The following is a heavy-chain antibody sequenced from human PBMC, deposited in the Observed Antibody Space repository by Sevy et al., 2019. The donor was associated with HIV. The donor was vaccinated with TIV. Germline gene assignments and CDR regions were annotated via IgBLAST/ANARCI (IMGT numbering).Heavy chain of an antibody. Sequence: ASVKVSCKASGGTFSSYAFSWVRQAPGQGLEWMGGIIPMFGTTNYAQKFQGRVTITADESTSTAYMELSSLRSEDTAFYYCARERRDGNYFDYWCQGTLVTVSS. J-gene: IGHJ4*02. CDR2: IIPMFGTT. D-gene: IGHD1-1*01. V-gene: IGHV1-69*13. CDR3: ARERRDGNYFDY. CDR1: GGTFSSYA.